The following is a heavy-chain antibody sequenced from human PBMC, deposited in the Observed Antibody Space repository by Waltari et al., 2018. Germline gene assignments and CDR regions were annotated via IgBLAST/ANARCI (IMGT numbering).Heavy chain of an antibody. CDR2: TKYRSKWNN. Sequence: QVHLQQSGPGLVKPSQTLSLTCAISGDSVSSNSVTWNWIRQSPSRGLEWLGRTKYRSKWNNDYAVSVKSRITINPDTSRNQFSLQLNPVTPEDTAVYYCARASESSGTYSKVDYWGQGTLVTVSS. CDR3: ARASESSGTYSKVDY. V-gene: IGHV6-1*01. CDR1: GDSVSSNSVT. J-gene: IGHJ4*02. D-gene: IGHD1-26*01.